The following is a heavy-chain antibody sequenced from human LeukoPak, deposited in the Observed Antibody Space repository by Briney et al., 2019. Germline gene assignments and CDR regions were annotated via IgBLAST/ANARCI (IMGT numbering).Heavy chain of an antibody. D-gene: IGHD3-10*01. V-gene: IGHV5-51*01. CDR3: ARHVGYYGSGGEIDY. J-gene: IGHJ4*02. Sequence: GESLKFSCKGSGYSFTSYWIGWVRQMPGKGLEWMGIIYPGGSDTRYSPSFQGQVTISADKSISTAYLQWSSLKASDTAMYHCARHVGYYGSGGEIDYWGQGTLVTVSS. CDR2: IYPGGSDT. CDR1: GYSFTSYW.